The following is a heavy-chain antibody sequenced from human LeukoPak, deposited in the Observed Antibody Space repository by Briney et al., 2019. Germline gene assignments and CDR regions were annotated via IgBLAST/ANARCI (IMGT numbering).Heavy chain of an antibody. CDR2: ISGSSSYI. D-gene: IGHD3-10*01. CDR3: ARAPFGSPRWFGEKNWFDP. J-gene: IGHJ5*02. Sequence: GGSLRLSCAASGFTFSTYSMNWVRQAPGKGLEWVSSISGSSSYIYYADSVKGRFTISRDNAKNSLYLQMNSLRAEDTAVYYCARAPFGSPRWFGEKNWFDPWGQGTLVTVSS. CDR1: GFTFSTYS. V-gene: IGHV3-21*01.